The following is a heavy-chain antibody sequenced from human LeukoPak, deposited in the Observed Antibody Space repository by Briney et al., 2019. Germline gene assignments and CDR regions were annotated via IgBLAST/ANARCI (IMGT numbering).Heavy chain of an antibody. CDR3: ARDVSYGWYYFDY. CDR1: GFTVSSKY. J-gene: IGHJ4*02. Sequence: PGGSLRLSCAASGFTVSSKYMSWVRQAPGKGLEWVSVIYSGGSTYYADSVKGRFTISRDNSKNTLYLQMNSLRAEGTAVYYCARDVSYGWYYFDYWGQGTLVTVSS. V-gene: IGHV3-53*01. CDR2: IYSGGST. D-gene: IGHD5-18*01.